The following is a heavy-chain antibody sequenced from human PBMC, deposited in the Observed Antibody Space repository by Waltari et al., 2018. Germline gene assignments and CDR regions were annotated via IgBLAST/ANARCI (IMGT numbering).Heavy chain of an antibody. J-gene: IGHJ4*02. V-gene: IGHV4-59*01. CDR3: ARDRGYQDY. D-gene: IGHD3-10*01. CDR2: IYSSGST. CDR1: GGSISSYY. Sequence: QVQLQESGPGLVKPSETLSLTCTVSGGSISSYYWSWIRQPPGKGLEWIGNIYSSGSTKYHPSLEIRVIISVGTSKNQFSLKVRSMTAADTAVYYCARDRGYQDYWGQGTLVTVSS.